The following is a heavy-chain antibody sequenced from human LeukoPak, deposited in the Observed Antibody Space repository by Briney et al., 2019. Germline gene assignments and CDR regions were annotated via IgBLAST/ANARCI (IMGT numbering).Heavy chain of an antibody. J-gene: IGHJ4*02. V-gene: IGHV4-34*01. CDR1: GGSFSGYY. CDR2: INHSGST. CDR3: ARGNVAAGNAIDY. Sequence: PSETLSLTCAVYGGSFSGYYWSWIRQLPGKGLEWIGEINHSGSTNYNPSLKSRVTISVDTSKNQFSLKLSSVTAADTAVYYCARGNVAAGNAIDYWGQGTLVTVSS. D-gene: IGHD6-13*01.